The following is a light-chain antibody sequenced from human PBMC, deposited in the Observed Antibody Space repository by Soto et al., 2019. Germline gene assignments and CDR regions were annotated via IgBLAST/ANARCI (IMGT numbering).Light chain of an antibody. CDR2: DVT. CDR3: CSFAGL. CDR1: SSDVGRYNY. J-gene: IGLJ2*01. Sequence: QSALTQPRSVSGSPGQSVAISCAGTSSDVGRYNYASWYQQYPGKAPKLIIYDVTKRPSGVPDRFSGSKSGNTASLTISGLQAEDEDYYYCCSFAGLFGGGTKVTVL. V-gene: IGLV2-11*01.